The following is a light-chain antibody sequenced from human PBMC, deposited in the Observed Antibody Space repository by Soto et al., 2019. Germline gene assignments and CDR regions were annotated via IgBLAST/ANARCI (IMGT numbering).Light chain of an antibody. V-gene: IGKV3-20*01. CDR2: GAS. J-gene: IGKJ5*01. CDR3: QQYGSSFFP. CDR1: QSVSSSY. Sequence: EIVLTQSPGTLSLSPGERATLSCRASQSVSSSYLAWYQQKPGQAPRLLIYGASSRATGIPDRFSGSGSGTDFTLTISRLEPEDFAVYYCQQYGSSFFPFGQGTRLEIK.